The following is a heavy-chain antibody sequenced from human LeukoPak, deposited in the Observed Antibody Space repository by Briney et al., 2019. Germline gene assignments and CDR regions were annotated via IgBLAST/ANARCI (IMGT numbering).Heavy chain of an antibody. D-gene: IGHD6-13*01. CDR3: ARAGGSSSWYRFDY. CDR1: GGSISSYY. Sequence: PSETLSLTCTVSGGSISSYYWSWIRQPPGKGLEWIGYIYYSGSTNYNPSPKSRGIISADTTKNQFFLKLSSVTAADTAVYYCARAGGSSSWYRFDYWGQGTLVTVSS. J-gene: IGHJ4*02. V-gene: IGHV4-59*08. CDR2: IYYSGST.